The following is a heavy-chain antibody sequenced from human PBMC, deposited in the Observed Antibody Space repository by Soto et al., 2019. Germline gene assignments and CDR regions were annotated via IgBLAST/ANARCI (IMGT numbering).Heavy chain of an antibody. CDR2: INIVGGNT. V-gene: IGHV3-23*01. J-gene: IGHJ4*02. CDR1: GFTFSNYA. Sequence: GGSLRLSCAASGFTFSNYAMSWVRQAPGKALEWVSSINIVGGNTNYADSVRGRFTMSRDDSKNTVFLQMNSLRAEDTALYYCTKNYYCDSWGQGSLGTVSS. CDR3: TKNYYCDS.